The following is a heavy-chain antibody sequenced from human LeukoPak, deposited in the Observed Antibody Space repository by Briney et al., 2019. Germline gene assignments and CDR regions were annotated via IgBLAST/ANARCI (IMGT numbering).Heavy chain of an antibody. CDR1: GGSISSRSYY. CDR3: ARGPYRVAAAGTRPRGFDY. V-gene: IGHV4-39*01. CDR2: IYYSGST. J-gene: IGHJ4*02. Sequence: PSETLSLTCTVSGGSISSRSYYWGWIRQPPGKGLAWIGSIYYSGSTYYNPSLKSRVTIPVDTSKNQFSLKLSSVTAADTAVYYCARGPYRVAAAGTRPRGFDYWGQGTLVTVPS. D-gene: IGHD6-13*01.